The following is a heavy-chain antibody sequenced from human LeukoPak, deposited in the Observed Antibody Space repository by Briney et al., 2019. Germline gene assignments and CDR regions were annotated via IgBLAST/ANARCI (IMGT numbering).Heavy chain of an antibody. V-gene: IGHV4-34*01. Sequence: SETLSLTCAVYGGSFSGYYWSWIRQPPGKGLEWIGEINHSGSTNYNPSLKSRVTIPVDTSKNQFSLKLSSVTAADTAVYYCARAKNVPAATNWFDPWGQGTLVTVSS. D-gene: IGHD2-2*01. CDR1: GGSFSGYY. CDR3: ARAKNVPAATNWFDP. J-gene: IGHJ5*02. CDR2: INHSGST.